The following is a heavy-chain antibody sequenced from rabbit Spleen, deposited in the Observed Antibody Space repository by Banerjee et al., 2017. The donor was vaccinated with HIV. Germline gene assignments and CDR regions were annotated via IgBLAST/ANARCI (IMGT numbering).Heavy chain of an antibody. D-gene: IGHD6-1*01. CDR3: ARDAGSYAYIDGYFNL. Sequence: QSLEESGGDLVKPGASLTLTCTASGFSFSSSCDMCWVRQAPGKGLEWIACIYTGNAKSYYASWAKGRFTISKTSSTTVTLQMTSLTAADTATYFCARDAGSYAYIDGYFNLWGPGTLVTVS. V-gene: IGHV1S40*01. J-gene: IGHJ4*01. CDR2: IYTGNAKS. CDR1: GFSFSSSCD.